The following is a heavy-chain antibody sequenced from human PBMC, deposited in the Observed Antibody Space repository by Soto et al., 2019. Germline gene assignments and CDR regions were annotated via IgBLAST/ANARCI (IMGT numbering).Heavy chain of an antibody. J-gene: IGHJ4*02. D-gene: IGHD2-8*01. CDR2: IFHDGTA. CDR3: ARLVYDTRLNYMYFDF. V-gene: IGHV4-4*02. CDR1: GVSISGGNW. Sequence: SETLSLTCAVSGVSISGGNWWTWVRQTPQRGLEYIGEIFHDGTANYYPSFERRVAISVDTSKNQFSLKLTSVTAADTAIYFCARLVYDTRLNYMYFDFWGQGALVTVSS.